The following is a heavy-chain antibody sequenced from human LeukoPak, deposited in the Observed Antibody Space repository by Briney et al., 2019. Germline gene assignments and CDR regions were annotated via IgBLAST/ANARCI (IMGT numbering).Heavy chain of an antibody. CDR3: ARGREAAAHPGRFDP. CDR1: GGSISSGDCY. Sequence: SQTLSLTCTVSGGSISSGDCYWRWIGQPPGKVVGRSAYIYYSESTYYHPSRNSLFTVSLYTSKNQFSLKLSSVTAADTAVYYCARGREAAAHPGRFDPWGQGNVVTVSS. CDR2: IYYSEST. V-gene: IGHV4-30-4*08. J-gene: IGHJ5*02. D-gene: IGHD6-13*01.